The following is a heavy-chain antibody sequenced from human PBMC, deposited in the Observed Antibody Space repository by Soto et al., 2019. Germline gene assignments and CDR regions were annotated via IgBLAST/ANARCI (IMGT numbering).Heavy chain of an antibody. J-gene: IGHJ5*02. CDR3: ARGGVAARKGRWFDP. V-gene: IGHV4-59*01. Sequence: SETLSLTCTVSGGSISSYYWGWIRQPPGKGLEWIGYIHYSGSTNYNPSLRSRVTISVDTPKNQFSLKVNSMTAADTAIYYCARGGVAARKGRWFDPWGQGTLVTVSS. CDR1: GGSISSYY. D-gene: IGHD6-25*01. CDR2: IHYSGST.